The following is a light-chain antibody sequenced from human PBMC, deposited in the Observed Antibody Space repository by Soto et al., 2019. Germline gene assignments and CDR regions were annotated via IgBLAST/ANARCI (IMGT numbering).Light chain of an antibody. CDR3: QQTYSTLWT. CDR1: QTINTY. V-gene: IGKV1-39*01. Sequence: DIQMTQSPSSLSASVGDRVTITCRTSQTINTYLNWYQQKPGKAPKLLIYAASSLHSGVPSRFSGTGSGTDFTLTISSVQPEDFATYYCQQTYSTLWTFGQGTKVEI. J-gene: IGKJ1*01. CDR2: AAS.